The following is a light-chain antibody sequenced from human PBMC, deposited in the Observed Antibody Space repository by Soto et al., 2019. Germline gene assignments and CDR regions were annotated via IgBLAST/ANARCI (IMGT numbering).Light chain of an antibody. CDR1: SSDVGDYNY. V-gene: IGLV2-8*01. Sequence: QSALTQPPSASGSPGQSVTISCTGASSDVGDYNYVSWYQQHPGKAPKLIIYEVSKRPSGVPDRFSGSKSGNTASLTVSGLQADDEADYYCSSFGGNRNYVFGTGTKVTVL. CDR3: SSFGGNRNYV. CDR2: EVS. J-gene: IGLJ1*01.